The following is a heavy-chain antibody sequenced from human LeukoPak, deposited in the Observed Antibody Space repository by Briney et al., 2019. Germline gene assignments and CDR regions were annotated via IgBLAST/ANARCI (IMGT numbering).Heavy chain of an antibody. CDR2: INHSGST. V-gene: IGHV4-34*01. CDR1: GGSFSGYY. D-gene: IGHD2-2*01. Sequence: KPSETLSLTCAVYGGSFSGYYWSWIRQPPGKGLEWIGEINHSGSTNCNPSLKSRVTISVDTSKNQFSLKLSSVTAADTAVYYCARVRYCISTSCYPGRPSFDYWGQGTLVTVSS. J-gene: IGHJ4*02. CDR3: ARVRYCISTSCYPGRPSFDY.